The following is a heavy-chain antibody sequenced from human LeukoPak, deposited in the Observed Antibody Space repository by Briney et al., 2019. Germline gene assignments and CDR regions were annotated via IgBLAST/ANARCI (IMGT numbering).Heavy chain of an antibody. CDR3: ARHQNGGEMATIKPWIDY. CDR1: GYSFTSYW. J-gene: IGHJ4*02. Sequence: GESLEISCKGSGYSFTSYWIGWVRQMPGKGLEWMGIIYPGDSDTRYSPSFQGQVTISADKSISTAYLQWSSLKASDTAMYYCARHQNGGEMATIKPWIDYWGQGTLVTVSS. D-gene: IGHD5-24*01. CDR2: IYPGDSDT. V-gene: IGHV5-51*01.